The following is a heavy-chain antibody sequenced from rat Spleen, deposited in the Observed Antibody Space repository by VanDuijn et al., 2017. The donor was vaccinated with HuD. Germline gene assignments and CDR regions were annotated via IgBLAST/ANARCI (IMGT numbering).Heavy chain of an antibody. CDR1: GFTFSDYG. CDR3: ARRHFGYTDYFDY. J-gene: IGHJ2*01. D-gene: IGHD1-4*01. V-gene: IGHV5-29*01. CDR2: ISYADTSGHSGT. Sequence: EVQLVESDGDLVQPGRSLKLSCAASGFTFSDYGLAWVRQAPTKGLEWVATISYADTSGHSGTYYRDSVKDRFTISRDNAKSTLSLQMDSLRSEDTATYYCARRHFGYTDYFDYWGQGVMVTVSS.